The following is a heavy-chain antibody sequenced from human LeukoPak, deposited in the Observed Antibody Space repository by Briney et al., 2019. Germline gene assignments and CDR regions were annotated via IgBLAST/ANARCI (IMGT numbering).Heavy chain of an antibody. CDR3: ARLSYDPVWGNYNFDI. CDR1: GGSISSSRCY. Sequence: SETLSLTCTASGGSISSSRCYWGWIRQPPGKGLEWIGSVYYSGSTYYNPSLKSRVTISVDTSKRQFFLKLNSVTAADTAVYYCARLSYDPVWGNYNFDIWGQGTRVTVSS. V-gene: IGHV4-39*01. CDR2: VYYSGST. D-gene: IGHD3-16*01. J-gene: IGHJ3*02.